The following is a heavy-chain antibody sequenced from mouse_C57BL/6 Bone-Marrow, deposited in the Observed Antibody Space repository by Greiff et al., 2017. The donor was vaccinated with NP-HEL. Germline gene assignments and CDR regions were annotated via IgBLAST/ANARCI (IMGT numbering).Heavy chain of an antibody. D-gene: IGHD1-1*01. J-gene: IGHJ2*01. CDR2: ISSGGSYT. V-gene: IGHV5-6*01. CDR1: GFTFSSYG. CDR3: ARRLYYYGSSP. Sequence: VQLKQSGGDLVKPGGSLKLSCAASGFTFSSYGMSWVRQTPDKRLEWVATISSGGSYTYYPDSVKGRFTISRDNAKNTLYLQMSSLKSEDTAMYYCARRLYYYGSSPWGQGTTLTVSS.